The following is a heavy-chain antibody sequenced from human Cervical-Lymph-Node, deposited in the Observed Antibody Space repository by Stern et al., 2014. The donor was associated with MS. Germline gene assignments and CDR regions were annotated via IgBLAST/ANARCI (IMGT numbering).Heavy chain of an antibody. D-gene: IGHD1-1*01. Sequence: VQLVQSGAEVKKPGESLKISCKGSGYTFTNNWIAWVRKMPGKGLEWMGIIYPDDSDIRYSPSLPGQVTISADKSISTPYLPWSSLKAADSAVYYCARHPPRRKWDDPNYGMDVWGQGTTVTVSS. CDR2: IYPDDSDI. CDR3: ARHPPRRKWDDPNYGMDV. J-gene: IGHJ6*02. V-gene: IGHV5-51*01. CDR1: GYTFTNNW.